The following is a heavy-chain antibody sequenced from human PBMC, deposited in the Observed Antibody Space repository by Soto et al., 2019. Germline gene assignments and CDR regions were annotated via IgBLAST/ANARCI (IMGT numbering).Heavy chain of an antibody. J-gene: IGHJ6*03. D-gene: IGHD1-1*01. Sequence: VASVKVSCKASGYTFTSYGISWVRQAPGQGLEWMGWISAYNGNTNYAQKLQGRVTMTTDTSTSTAYMELRSLRSDDTAVYYCARDPLTRLEPHYYYYMDVWGKGTTVTVSS. V-gene: IGHV1-18*01. CDR2: ISAYNGNT. CDR3: ARDPLTRLEPHYYYYMDV. CDR1: GYTFTSYG.